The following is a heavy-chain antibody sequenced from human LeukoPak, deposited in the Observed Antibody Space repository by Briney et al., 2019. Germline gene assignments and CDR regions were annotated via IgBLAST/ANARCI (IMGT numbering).Heavy chain of an antibody. CDR1: GFTFSSYG. CDR2: ISYHGSDT. V-gene: IGHV3-30*18. J-gene: IGHJ4*02. D-gene: IGHD6-19*01. CDR3: AKDLAGLQWLAPCFDY. Sequence: GGTLRLSCAASGFTFSSYGMHWVSQAPGKGLEWVAVISYHGSDTFYADSVKGRFTISRDNSKNTLYLQMNSLRVEDTAVYYCAKDLAGLQWLAPCFDYWGQGTLVTVSS.